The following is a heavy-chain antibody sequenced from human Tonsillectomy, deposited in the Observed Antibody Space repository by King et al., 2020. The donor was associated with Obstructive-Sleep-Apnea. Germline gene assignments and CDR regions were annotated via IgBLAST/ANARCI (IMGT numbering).Heavy chain of an antibody. J-gene: IGHJ4*02. CDR3: AGRMGYTSSADY. V-gene: IGHV5-51*01. CDR1: GYSFTSYW. CDR2: IYPGDSDT. D-gene: IGHD6-25*01. Sequence: VQLVESGAEVKKPGESLKISCKGSGYSFTSYWIGWVRQMPGKGLEWMGIIYPGDSDTRYSPSFQAQVTISADKPSITAYLPWSSLKASDTAMYYCAGRMGYTSSADYWGQGTLVTVSS.